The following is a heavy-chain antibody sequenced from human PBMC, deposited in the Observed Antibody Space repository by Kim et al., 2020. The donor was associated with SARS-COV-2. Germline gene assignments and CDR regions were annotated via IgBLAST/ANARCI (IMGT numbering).Heavy chain of an antibody. J-gene: IGHJ5*02. CDR2: INPDSGGT. D-gene: IGHD6-6*01. CDR3: ARGKIGAHTTWFDP. Sequence: ASVKVSCKTSRYTFTAFYIHWLRQAPGQGLEWMGWINPDSGGTNWAQKFQGRVTMTRDTSISTAYMELSNLISDDTAIYYCARGKIGAHTTWFDPWGQG. V-gene: IGHV1-2*02. CDR1: RYTFTAFY.